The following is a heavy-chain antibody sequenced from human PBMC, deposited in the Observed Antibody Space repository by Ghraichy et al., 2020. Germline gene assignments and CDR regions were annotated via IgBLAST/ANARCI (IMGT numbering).Heavy chain of an antibody. V-gene: IGHV4-39*07. Sequence: SKTLSLTCTVSGGSISSSSFYWGWIRQPPGKGLEWIGSIYYSGSTYYNPSLKSRVTISVDTSKNQFCLKLSSLTAADTAVYYCARDGSSVYDWSIGMDVWGQGTTVAVSS. CDR1: GGSISSSSFY. CDR2: IYYSGST. CDR3: ARDGSSVYDWSIGMDV. D-gene: IGHD5/OR15-5a*01. J-gene: IGHJ6*02.